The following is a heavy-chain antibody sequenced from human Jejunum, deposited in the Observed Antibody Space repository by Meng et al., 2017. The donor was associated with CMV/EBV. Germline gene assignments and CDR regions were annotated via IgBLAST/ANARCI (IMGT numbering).Heavy chain of an antibody. CDR3: ARGGGDPIRGVLPFDY. D-gene: IGHD2-21*01. J-gene: IGHJ4*02. CDR1: GGSCSSYY. CDR2: INHSGST. V-gene: IGHV4-34*01. Sequence: QVQLKHWVVVLLKPSETRALTCVVYGGSCSSYYWSWIRQPPGKGLEWIAEINHSGSTNYNPSLKSRVTISLDTSNSHFSLKLTSVTAADTAVYFCARGGGDPIRGVLPFDYWGQGTLVTVSS.